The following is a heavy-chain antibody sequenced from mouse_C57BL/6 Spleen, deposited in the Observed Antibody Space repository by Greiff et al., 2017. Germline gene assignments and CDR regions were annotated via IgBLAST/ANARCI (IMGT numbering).Heavy chain of an antibody. CDR1: GYAFSSYW. V-gene: IGHV1-80*01. D-gene: IGHD2-12*01. Sequence: QVQLQQPGAELVKPGASVKISCKASGYAFSSYWMHWVKQRPGTGLEWIGQIYPGDGDTNYNGKFKGKATLTADKSSSTAYMQLSSLTSEDSAVYDCARSKLAANAMDYWGQGTSVTVSS. CDR2: IYPGDGDT. CDR3: ARSKLAANAMDY. J-gene: IGHJ4*01.